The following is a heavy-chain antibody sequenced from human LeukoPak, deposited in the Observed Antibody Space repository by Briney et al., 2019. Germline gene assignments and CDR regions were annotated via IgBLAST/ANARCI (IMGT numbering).Heavy chain of an antibody. D-gene: IGHD3-9*01. Sequence: ASVKVSCKASGYTFTSYYMHWVRQAPGQGLEWMGIINPSGGSTSYAQKFQGRVTMTRDMSTSTVYMELSSLRSEDTAVYYCARGTPYYDILTGYFFDYWGQGTLVTVSS. J-gene: IGHJ4*02. CDR3: ARGTPYYDILTGYFFDY. CDR1: GYTFTSYY. CDR2: INPSGGST. V-gene: IGHV1-46*01.